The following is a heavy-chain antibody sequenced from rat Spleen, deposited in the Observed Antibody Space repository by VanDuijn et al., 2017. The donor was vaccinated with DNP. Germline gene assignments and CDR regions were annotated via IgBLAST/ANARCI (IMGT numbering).Heavy chain of an antibody. CDR3: ARFGSYYYVMDA. D-gene: IGHD1-12*02. V-gene: IGHV3-1*01. CDR1: GYPITSNY. CDR2: ISQSGRA. Sequence: EVQLQESGPGLVKPSQSLSLTCSVTGYPITSNYWGWIRKFPGNKMEWIGHISQSGRASYNPSLKSRISITRDTSKNQFFLQLNSVINEDTATYYCARFGSYYYVMDAWGQGASVTVSS. J-gene: IGHJ4*01.